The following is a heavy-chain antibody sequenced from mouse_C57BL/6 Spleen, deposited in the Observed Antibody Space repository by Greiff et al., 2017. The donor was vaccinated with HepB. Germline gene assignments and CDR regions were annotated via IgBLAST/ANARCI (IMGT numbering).Heavy chain of an antibody. CDR2: IDPSDSYN. D-gene: IGHD2-2*01. CDR1: GYTFTSYW. V-gene: IGHV1-69*01. Sequence: QVQLQQPGAELVMPGASVKLSCEASGYTFTSYWMHWVKQRPGQGLEWIGEIDPSDSYNNYNQKFKGKSTLTVDKSSRTAYLQLSSLTSEDSAVYSCSRGGLPREDSFGYWGQGTTLTVSS. J-gene: IGHJ2*01. CDR3: SRGGLPREDSFGY.